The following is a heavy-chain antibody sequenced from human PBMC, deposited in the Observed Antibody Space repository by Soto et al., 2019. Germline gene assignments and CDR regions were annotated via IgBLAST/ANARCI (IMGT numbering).Heavy chain of an antibody. CDR1: GGSISSSSYY. J-gene: IGHJ4*02. CDR2: IYYSGST. V-gene: IGHV4-39*01. D-gene: IGHD6-6*01. CDR3: ARRRGYSSSEFDY. Sequence: SETLSLTCTVSGGSISSSSYYWGWIRQPPGEGLEWIGSIYYSGSTYYNPSLKSRVTISVDTSKNQFSLKLSSVTAADTAVYYCARRRGYSSSEFDYWGQGTLVTVSS.